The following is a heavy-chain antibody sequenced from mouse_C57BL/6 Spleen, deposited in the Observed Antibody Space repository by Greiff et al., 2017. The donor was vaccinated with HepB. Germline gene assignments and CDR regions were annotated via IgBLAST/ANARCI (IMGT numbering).Heavy chain of an antibody. CDR3: ARDDGCYGGYAMDY. D-gene: IGHD2-3*01. CDR2: IYPGSGST. CDR1: GYTFTSYW. Sequence: QVQLQQPGAELVKPGASVKMSCKASGYTFTSYWITWVKQRPGQGLEWIGDIYPGSGSTNYNEKFKSKATLTVATSSSTAYMQLSSLTSEDSAVYYCARDDGCYGGYAMDYWGQGTTVTVSS. V-gene: IGHV1-55*01. J-gene: IGHJ4*01.